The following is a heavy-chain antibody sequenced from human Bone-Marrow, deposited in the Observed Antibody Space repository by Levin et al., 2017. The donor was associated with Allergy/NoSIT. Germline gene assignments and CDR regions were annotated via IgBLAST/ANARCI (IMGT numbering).Heavy chain of an antibody. CDR2: ISDDGDTK. CDR3: TTQAGPQTHFDFDV. Sequence: GGSLRLSCGASGSTYSHSTMHWVRQAPGKGLEWLSVISDDGDTKYYADSVKGRFTISRDNSKNTLYLQMNNLGPDDTAIYYWTTQAGPQTHFDFDVWGRGTPVTVSS. V-gene: IGHV3-30*03. J-gene: IGHJ2*01. D-gene: IGHD2/OR15-2a*01. CDR1: GSTYSHST.